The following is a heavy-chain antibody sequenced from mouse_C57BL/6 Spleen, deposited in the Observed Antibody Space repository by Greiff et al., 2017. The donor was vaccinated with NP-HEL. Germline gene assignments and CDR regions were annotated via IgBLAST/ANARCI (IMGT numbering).Heavy chain of an antibody. Sequence: QVQLQQSGPELVKPGASVKISCKASGYSFTSYYIHWVKQRPGQGLEWIGWIYPGSGNTKYNEKFKGKATLTADTSSSTAYMQLSSLTSEDSAVYYCARSPHYYGSRGGYFDYWGQGTTLTVSS. V-gene: IGHV1-66*01. J-gene: IGHJ2*01. D-gene: IGHD1-1*01. CDR2: IYPGSGNT. CDR3: ARSPHYYGSRGGYFDY. CDR1: GYSFTSYY.